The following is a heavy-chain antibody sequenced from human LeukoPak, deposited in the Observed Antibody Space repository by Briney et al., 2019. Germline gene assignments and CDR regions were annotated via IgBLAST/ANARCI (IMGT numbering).Heavy chain of an antibody. Sequence: PSETLSLTCTVSGDSISSSTYYWGWIRQPPGKGLEWIGNIYYSGSTYYNPSLKSRVTISVDTSKNQFSLKLNSVTAADTAVYYCARVLGDYDFWSGSNIDYWGQGTLVTVSS. J-gene: IGHJ4*02. CDR3: ARVLGDYDFWSGSNIDY. CDR2: IYYSGST. V-gene: IGHV4-39*07. CDR1: GDSISSSTYY. D-gene: IGHD3-3*01.